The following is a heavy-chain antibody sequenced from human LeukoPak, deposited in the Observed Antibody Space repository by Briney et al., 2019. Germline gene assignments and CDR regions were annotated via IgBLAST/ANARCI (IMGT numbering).Heavy chain of an antibody. Sequence: SETLSLTCTVSGGSISSYYWSWIRQPPGRGLQWIGYIYYSGSTNYNPSLKSRVTISVDTSKNQFSLKLSSVTAADTAVYYCASFYDILTGIDYWGQGTLVTVSS. CDR3: ASFYDILTGIDY. D-gene: IGHD3-9*01. CDR1: GGSISSYY. J-gene: IGHJ4*02. CDR2: IYYSGST. V-gene: IGHV4-59*01.